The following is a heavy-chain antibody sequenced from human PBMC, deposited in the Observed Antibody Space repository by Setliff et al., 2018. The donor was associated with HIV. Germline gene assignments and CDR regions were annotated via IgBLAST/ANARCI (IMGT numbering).Heavy chain of an antibody. D-gene: IGHD2-21*02. V-gene: IGHV3-11*01. CDR2: ISSSGTTI. CDR3: IRRRRAPGTADLESY. CDR1: GFTFSDYY. Sequence: GGSLRLSCTASGFTFSDYYMSWIRQSPGKGLEWISYISSSGTTIYYADSVKGRFTISRDNAKNSLYLQMNSLTASDTATYYCIRRRRAPGTADLESYWGQGTLVTVSS. J-gene: IGHJ4*02.